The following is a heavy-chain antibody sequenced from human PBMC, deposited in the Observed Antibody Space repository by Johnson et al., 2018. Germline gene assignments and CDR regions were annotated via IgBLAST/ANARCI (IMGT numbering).Heavy chain of an antibody. CDR3: ARQRRRGVSFLDY. CDR1: GYSFTSHW. V-gene: IGHV5-51*01. Sequence: VQLVQSGAAVKKPGESLKISCKGSGYSFTSHWIGWVRQMPGKGLEWMGIIYPGDSDTRYSPSFQGQVIISADKSINTAYLQWSSLKASDTAMYYCARQRRRGVSFLDYWGQGTLVTVSS. D-gene: IGHD3-10*01. CDR2: IYPGDSDT. J-gene: IGHJ4*02.